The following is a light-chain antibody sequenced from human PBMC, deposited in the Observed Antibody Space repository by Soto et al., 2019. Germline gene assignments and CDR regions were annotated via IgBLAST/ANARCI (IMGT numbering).Light chain of an antibody. Sequence: DIQLTQSPSFLSASVGDRVTVTCRSSQDISSYLAWYQQKPGKAPKILIYGASTLQSGVPPRFGGSGSETEFTLTISSLQPDDFATYYCQQYNSYPWTFGQGTKVDIK. CDR2: GAS. CDR1: QDISSY. CDR3: QQYNSYPWT. J-gene: IGKJ1*01. V-gene: IGKV1-9*01.